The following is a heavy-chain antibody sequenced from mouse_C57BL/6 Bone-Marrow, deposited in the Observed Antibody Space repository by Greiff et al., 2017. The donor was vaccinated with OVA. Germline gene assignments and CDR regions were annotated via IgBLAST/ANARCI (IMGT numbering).Heavy chain of an antibody. CDR1: GYTFTSYT. V-gene: IGHV1-4*01. CDR3: AKAGYSLFAY. Sequence: QVQLKESGAELARPGASVKMSCKASGYTFTSYTMHWVKQRPGQGLEWIGYINPSSGYTKYNQKFKDKATLTADKSSSTAYMQLSSLTSEDSAVYYCAKAGYSLFAYWGQGTLVTVSA. J-gene: IGHJ3*01. CDR2: INPSSGYT. D-gene: IGHD2-3*01.